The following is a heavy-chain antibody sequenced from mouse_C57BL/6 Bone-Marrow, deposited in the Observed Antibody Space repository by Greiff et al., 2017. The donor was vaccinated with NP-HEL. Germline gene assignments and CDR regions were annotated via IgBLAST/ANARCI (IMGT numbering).Heavy chain of an antibody. J-gene: IGHJ2*01. Sequence: EVKLVESGGGLVKPGGSLKLSCAASGFTFSSYTMSWVRQTPEKRLEWVATISGGGGNTYYPDSVKGRFTISRDNAKNTLYLQMSSLRSEDTALYYCARLCGYFDYWGQGTTLTVSS. CDR2: ISGGGGNT. V-gene: IGHV5-9*01. CDR3: ARLCGYFDY. CDR1: GFTFSSYT.